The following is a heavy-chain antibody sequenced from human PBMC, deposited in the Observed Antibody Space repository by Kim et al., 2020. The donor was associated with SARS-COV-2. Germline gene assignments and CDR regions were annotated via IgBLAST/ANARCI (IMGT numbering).Heavy chain of an antibody. V-gene: IGHV1-18*01. CDR1: SYSFSNYD. CDR2: INPKNGDK. J-gene: IGHJ6*02. Sequence: ASVKVSCKASSYSFSNYDIYWVRQAHGQGLEWMAWINPKNGDKNILRKVRGRVTVTADTSTSTASMELRSLRFDDTAVYFCARALRCSDLTCYSHYYHGMDVGRQGTTVTVAS. D-gene: IGHD2-21*01. CDR3: ARALRCSDLTCYSHYYHGMDV.